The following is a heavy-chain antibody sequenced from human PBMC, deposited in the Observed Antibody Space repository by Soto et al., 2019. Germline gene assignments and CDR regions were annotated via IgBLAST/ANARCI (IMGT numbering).Heavy chain of an antibody. J-gene: IGHJ5*02. D-gene: IGHD3-10*01. CDR2: MSYDGNNE. CDR1: GFTFSSYG. CDR3: ARDARGDTSETNWFDP. Sequence: GGSLRLSCAASGFTFSSYGMHWVRQAPDKGLEWVAHMSYDGNNEHYTDSVKGRFTILVDKSNNQFSLKLTSVTAADTAVYYCARDARGDTSETNWFDPWGQGTLVTVSS. V-gene: IGHV3-30*03.